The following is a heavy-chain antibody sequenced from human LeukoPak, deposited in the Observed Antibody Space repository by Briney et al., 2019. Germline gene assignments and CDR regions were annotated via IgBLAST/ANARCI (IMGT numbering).Heavy chain of an antibody. V-gene: IGHV3-66*02. CDR2: IYSGGST. J-gene: IGHJ6*03. D-gene: IGHD7-27*01. Sequence: GGSLRLSCVVSGFTSSRYEMHWVRQAPGKGLEWVSVIYSGGSTYYADSVKGRFTISRDNSKNTLYLQMNSLRAEDTAVYYCARITGDPYYYYYYYMDVWGKGTTVTVSS. CDR3: ARITGDPYYYYYYYMDV. CDR1: GFTSSRYE.